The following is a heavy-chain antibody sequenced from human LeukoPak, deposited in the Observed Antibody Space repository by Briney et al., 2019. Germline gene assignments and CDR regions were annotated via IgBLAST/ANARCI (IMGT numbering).Heavy chain of an antibody. V-gene: IGHV3-48*02. CDR1: GFTFSSYE. Sequence: PGGPLRLSCAASGFTFSSYEMNWVRQAPGKGLERVSYISSSSIAIHYADSVKGRFTISRDNAKNSLYLRMNSLRDEDTAVYFCAREGDDGYNFEYWGQGTLVTVSS. CDR2: ISSSSIAI. J-gene: IGHJ4*02. D-gene: IGHD1-1*01. CDR3: AREGDDGYNFEY.